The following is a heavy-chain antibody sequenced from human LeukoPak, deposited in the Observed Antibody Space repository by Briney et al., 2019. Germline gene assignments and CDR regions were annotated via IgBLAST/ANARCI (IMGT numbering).Heavy chain of an antibody. CDR3: ARYHYDILTGYLGIDY. V-gene: IGHV4-34*01. CDR1: GGSFSGYY. CDR2: INHSGST. D-gene: IGHD3-9*01. Sequence: SETLSLTCAVYGGSFSGYYWSWIRQPPGKGLEWIGEINHSGSTNYNPSLKSRVTISVDTSKNQSSLKLSSVTAADTAVYYCARYHYDILTGYLGIDYWGQGTLVTVSS. J-gene: IGHJ4*02.